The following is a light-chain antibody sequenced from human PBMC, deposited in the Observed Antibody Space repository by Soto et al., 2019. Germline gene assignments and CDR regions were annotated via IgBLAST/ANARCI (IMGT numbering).Light chain of an antibody. CDR2: DVS. CDR1: SSDVGGFNY. CDR3: SSSTSSSTLVL. J-gene: IGLJ2*01. Sequence: QSALTQPASVSGTPGQSITISCTGTSSDVGGFNYVSWYQLHPGKAPKLMIFDVSSRPTGVSNRFSGSKSGNTASLTISGLPAEDEADYYCSSSTSSSTLVLFGGGTKLTVL. V-gene: IGLV2-14*01.